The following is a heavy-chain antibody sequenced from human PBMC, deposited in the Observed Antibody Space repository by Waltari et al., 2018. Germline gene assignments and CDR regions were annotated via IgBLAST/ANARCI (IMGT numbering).Heavy chain of an antibody. Sequence: QVQLVQSGAEVKKPGSSVKVSCKASGGTFSSYAISWVRQAPGQGLEWMGGVSPMFGTANDAQKFQGRVTITADESTSTAYMELSSLRSEDTAVYYCAREFYDSSGYYYYYYGMDVWGQGTTVTVSS. V-gene: IGHV1-69*01. J-gene: IGHJ6*02. D-gene: IGHD3-22*01. CDR2: VSPMFGTA. CDR3: AREFYDSSGYYYYYYGMDV. CDR1: GGTFSSYA.